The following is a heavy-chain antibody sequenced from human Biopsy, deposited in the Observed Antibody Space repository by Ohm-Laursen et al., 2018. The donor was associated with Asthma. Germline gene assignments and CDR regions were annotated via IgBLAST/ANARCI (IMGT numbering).Heavy chain of an antibody. CDR1: GFSVSNNY. CDR3: AKRRGYSGHDNDY. V-gene: IGHV3-30*18. D-gene: IGHD5-12*01. Sequence: SLRLSCAASGFSVSNNYMSWVRQAPGKGLEWVAVISYDGNHKFYEDSVKGRFTISRDNSKNTLYLQMNSLRTEDTAVYYCAKRRGYSGHDNDYWGQGTLVTVSS. CDR2: ISYDGNHK. J-gene: IGHJ4*02.